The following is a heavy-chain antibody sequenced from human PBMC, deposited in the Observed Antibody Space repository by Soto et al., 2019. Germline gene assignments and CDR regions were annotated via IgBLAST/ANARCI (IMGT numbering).Heavy chain of an antibody. V-gene: IGHV4-30-4*01. J-gene: IGHJ4*02. Sequence: QVQLQESGPGLVKPSQTLSLTCTVSGGSISSGDYYWSWIRQPPGKGLEWIGYIYYSGSTYYKPSLKSRVTISVDPSKNQFSLRLSAVTAADTAVYYCARVGGGEWDYCNAPMTSYYFDYWGQGTLVTVSS. CDR3: ARVGGGEWDYCNAPMTSYYFDY. CDR2: IYYSGST. CDR1: GGSISSGDYY. D-gene: IGHD4-4*01.